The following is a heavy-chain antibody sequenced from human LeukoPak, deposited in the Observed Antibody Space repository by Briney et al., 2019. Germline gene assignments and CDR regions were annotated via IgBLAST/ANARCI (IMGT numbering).Heavy chain of an antibody. CDR1: GGSISTNW. J-gene: IGHJ4*02. Sequence: PSETLSLTCAVSGGSISTNWWSWVRQPPGKGLEWIGEIYHSGSTNYNTSLTSRVTISIDTSKNQFSLKLSSVTAADTAVYYCATRDSSGFEWGQGTLVTVSS. V-gene: IGHV4-4*02. CDR2: IYHSGST. CDR3: ATRDSSGFE. D-gene: IGHD3-22*01.